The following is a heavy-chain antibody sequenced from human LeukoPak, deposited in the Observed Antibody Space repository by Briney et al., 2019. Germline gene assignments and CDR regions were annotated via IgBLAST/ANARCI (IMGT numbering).Heavy chain of an antibody. CDR3: ARGGYNRDFDY. CDR2: INHSGST. J-gene: IGHJ4*02. CDR1: GGSFSGFY. V-gene: IGHV4-34*01. Sequence: PSETLSLTCAVYGGSFSGFYWSWIRQPPGEGLEWIGEINHSGSTNYNPSLKSRVTISVDTSKNQFSLKLSSVTAADTAVYYCARGGYNRDFDYWGQGTLVTVSS. D-gene: IGHD1-14*01.